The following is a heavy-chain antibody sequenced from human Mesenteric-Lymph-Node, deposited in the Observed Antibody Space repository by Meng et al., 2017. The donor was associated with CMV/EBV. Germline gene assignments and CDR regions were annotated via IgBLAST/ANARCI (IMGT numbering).Heavy chain of an antibody. V-gene: IGHV3-20*04. CDR2: INWNSFSI. Sequence: GESLKISCAASGFTLDDYVMSWVRQAPGKGLEWVSGINWNSFSIYYAESVKGRFTISRDNAKNSLYLDMNSLRAEDTAVYYCARVLSFGELSYWGQGTLVTVSS. J-gene: IGHJ4*02. CDR3: ARVLSFGELSY. D-gene: IGHD3-10*01. CDR1: GFTLDDYV.